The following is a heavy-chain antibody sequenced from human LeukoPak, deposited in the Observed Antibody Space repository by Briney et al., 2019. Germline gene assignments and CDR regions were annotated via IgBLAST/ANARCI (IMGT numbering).Heavy chain of an antibody. CDR1: GFTFSSYW. Sequence: GGSLRLSCAASGFTFSSYWMHWVRQAPGKGLVWVSRINSDESSTSYADSVKGRFTISRDNAKNTLYLQMNSLRAEDTAVYYCARRAGAYSHPYDYWGQGTLVTVSS. CDR2: INSDESST. D-gene: IGHD4/OR15-4a*01. CDR3: ARRAGAYSHPYDY. J-gene: IGHJ4*02. V-gene: IGHV3-74*01.